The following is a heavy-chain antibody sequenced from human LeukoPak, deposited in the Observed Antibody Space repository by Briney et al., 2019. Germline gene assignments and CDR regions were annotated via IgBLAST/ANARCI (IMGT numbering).Heavy chain of an antibody. CDR2: MNPNSGNT. D-gene: IGHD3-10*01. CDR1: GYTFTSYD. J-gene: IGHJ5*02. V-gene: IGHV1-8*03. Sequence: ASVKVSCKASGYTFTSYDINWVRQATGQGLEWMGWMNPNSGNTGYAQKFQGRVTITRNTSISTAYMELSSLRSEDTAVYYCARAPLYGSGSRNNWFDPWGQGTLVTVSS. CDR3: ARAPLYGSGSRNNWFDP.